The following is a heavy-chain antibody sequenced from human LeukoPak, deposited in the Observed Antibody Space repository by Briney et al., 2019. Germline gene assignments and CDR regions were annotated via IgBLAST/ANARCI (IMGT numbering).Heavy chain of an antibody. V-gene: IGHV3-53*01. D-gene: IGHD1-1*01. CDR3: ARVTAGLERTFDY. CDR2: IYSGGST. CDR1: GFTVSSSY. Sequence: GGSLRLSCAASGFTVSSSYMNWVRQAPGKGLEWVSVIYSGGSTYYADSVKGRFTISRDNSKNTLYLQMNSLRAEDTAVYYCARVTAGLERTFDYWGQGTLVTVSS. J-gene: IGHJ4*02.